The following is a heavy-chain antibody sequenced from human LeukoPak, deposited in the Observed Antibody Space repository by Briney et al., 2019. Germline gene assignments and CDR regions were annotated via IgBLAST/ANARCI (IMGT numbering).Heavy chain of an antibody. CDR3: ARGLFDYLYYFDY. J-gene: IGHJ4*02. V-gene: IGHV3-48*03. CDR1: GFTFSNYE. CDR2: IGSSGSTI. D-gene: IGHD5-12*01. Sequence: GGSLRLSCAASGFTFSNYEMNWVRQAPGEGLEWVSYIGSSGSTIYYADSVKGRFTISRDNAKNSLYLQMNSLRAEDTAVYYCARGLFDYLYYFDYWGQGTLVTVSS.